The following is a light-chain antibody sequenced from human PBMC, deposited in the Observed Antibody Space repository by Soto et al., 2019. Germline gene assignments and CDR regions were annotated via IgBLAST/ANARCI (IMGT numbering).Light chain of an antibody. V-gene: IGLV2-14*01. Sequence: QSALTQPASVSGSPGQSITIACTGTSSDVGGYNYVSWFQQNPGKAHKLIIYEVSNRPSGVSYRFSGSKSGNTASLTISGLEAEDEANYYCSSYSSSSTLVFGTGTKVTVL. CDR2: EVS. CDR3: SSYSSSSTLV. J-gene: IGLJ1*01. CDR1: SSDVGGYNY.